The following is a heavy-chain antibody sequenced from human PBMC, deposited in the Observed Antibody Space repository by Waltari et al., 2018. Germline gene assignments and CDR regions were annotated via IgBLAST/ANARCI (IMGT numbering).Heavy chain of an antibody. CDR3: ASSRMVRGVTENV. CDR2: IYTSGST. V-gene: IGHV4-4*07. Sequence: QVQLQESGPGLVKPSETLSLTCTVSGGSISSSYWSWIRQPAGKGLEWIGRIYTSGSTNYNPSLKSRVTMSVDTSKNQFSLKLSSVTAADTAVYYCASSRMVRGVTENVWGQGTTVTVSS. J-gene: IGHJ6*02. D-gene: IGHD3-10*01. CDR1: GGSISSSY.